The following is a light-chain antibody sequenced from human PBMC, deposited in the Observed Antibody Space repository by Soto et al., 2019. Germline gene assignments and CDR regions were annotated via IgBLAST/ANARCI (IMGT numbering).Light chain of an antibody. CDR3: QQYYGSPRA. CDR2: WAS. V-gene: IGKV4-1*01. CDR1: QSVLYSSNNKNY. Sequence: DIVMTQSPDSLAVSLGERATINRKSSQSVLYSSNNKNYLAWYQQKPGQPPKLLIYWASTRESGVPDRFTGSGSGTDFTLTISSLQAEDVAVYYCQQYYGSPRAFGGGTKVDIK. J-gene: IGKJ4*01.